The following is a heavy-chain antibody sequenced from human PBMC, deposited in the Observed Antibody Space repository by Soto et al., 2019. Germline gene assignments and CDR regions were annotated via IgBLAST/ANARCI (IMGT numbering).Heavy chain of an antibody. CDR1: GGSISSYY. CDR3: ARGVGATHDEFDI. CDR2: IYYSGST. D-gene: IGHD1-26*01. Sequence: PSETLSLTCTVSGGSISSYYWSRIRQPPGKGLEWIGYIYYSGSTNYNPSLKSRVTISVDTSKNQFSLKLSSVTAADTAVYYCARGVGATHDEFDIWGQGTMVTVSS. J-gene: IGHJ3*02. V-gene: IGHV4-59*01.